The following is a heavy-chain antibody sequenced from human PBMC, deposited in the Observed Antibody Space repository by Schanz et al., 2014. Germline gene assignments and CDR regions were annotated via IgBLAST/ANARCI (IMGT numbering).Heavy chain of an antibody. Sequence: QVQLQESGPGLVKPSQTLSLTCAVSGDSISAGGYSWSWIRQAPGKGLEYIGYIYYGGDANYNPSRESRVPLQLHPPKNQFPLKLSSVTAADTAVYYCARLHYVSARDFDFWGQGIPVTVSS. V-gene: IGHV4-30-4*07. CDR2: IYYGGDA. CDR3: ARLHYVSARDFDF. D-gene: IGHD3-16*01. J-gene: IGHJ4*02. CDR1: GDSISAGGYS.